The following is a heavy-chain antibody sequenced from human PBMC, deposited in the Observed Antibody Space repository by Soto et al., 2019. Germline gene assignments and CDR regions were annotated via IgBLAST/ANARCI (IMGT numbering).Heavy chain of an antibody. Sequence: QGLFVQSGPEGEKSGGSMKVSLKASGYGFNNFGFKLLRPSPRPGVWWLGWNTAYNGNRKYAEHLQGRITMTTDSSTNTGYLEVRSLTSDDTAVYYCARAYASSLRWPHDDYWGQGTLVTVSS. J-gene: IGHJ4*02. CDR3: ARAYASSLRWPHDDY. CDR1: GYGFNNFG. V-gene: IGHV1-18*04. D-gene: IGHD2-21*01. CDR2: NTAYNGNR.